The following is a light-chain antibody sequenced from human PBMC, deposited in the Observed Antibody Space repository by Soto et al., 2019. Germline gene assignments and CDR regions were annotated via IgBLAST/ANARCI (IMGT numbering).Light chain of an antibody. Sequence: DIQMTQSPSSLSPSVGDRVTITCRASRSISDWLAWYQQKPGKAPELLIFDASNLKSGVSSRFSGSGPGTEFTLTISRLQPDDVATYYCLQYSSHSWTFGKGTKVDIK. V-gene: IGKV1-5*01. CDR3: LQYSSHSWT. CDR1: RSISDW. J-gene: IGKJ1*01. CDR2: DAS.